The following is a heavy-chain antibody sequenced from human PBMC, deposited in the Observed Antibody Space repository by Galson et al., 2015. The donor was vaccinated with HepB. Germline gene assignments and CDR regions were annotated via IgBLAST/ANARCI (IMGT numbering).Heavy chain of an antibody. J-gene: IGHJ1*01. CDR3: TRGGGDGQIQWDS. CDR2: ISPDTSYS. D-gene: IGHD5-24*01. Sequence: LRLSCAASGFTFGDYYITWIRQAPGKGLEWVSYISPDTSYSNYADSVTGRFTVSRDNARNTLYLQMNSLRAEDTAVYYCTRGGGDGQIQWDSWGQGTPVTVSS. CDR1: GFTFGDYY. V-gene: IGHV3-11*06.